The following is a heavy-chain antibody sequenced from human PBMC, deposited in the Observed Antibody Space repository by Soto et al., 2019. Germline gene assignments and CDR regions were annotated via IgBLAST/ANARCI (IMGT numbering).Heavy chain of an antibody. J-gene: IGHJ4*02. D-gene: IGHD2-8*02. CDR3: ASRGVYYFDH. CDR1: GFTFTSSA. CDR2: INSGSNT. Sequence: PGGSLRLSCAASGFTFTSSAMSWVRQAPGKGLEWVSTINSGSNTYYADSVKGRFTISRDNSKNTLYLEMNSLRAEDTAVYYCASRGVYYFDHWGQGSLVTVS. V-gene: IGHV3-23*01.